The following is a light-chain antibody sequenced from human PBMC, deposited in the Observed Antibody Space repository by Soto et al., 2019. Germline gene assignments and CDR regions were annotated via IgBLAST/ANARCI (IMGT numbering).Light chain of an antibody. CDR1: SSNNGAGYD. CDR3: QSYDSSLSGWV. Sequence: QSVLTQPPSVSGDPGQRVAISCTGSSSNNGAGYDVHWYQQLPGTAPKLLIYGHSNRPSGVPDRFSGSNSGTSASLAITGLQAEDEADYYCQSYDSSLSGWVFGGGTKLTVL. J-gene: IGLJ3*02. V-gene: IGLV1-40*01. CDR2: GHS.